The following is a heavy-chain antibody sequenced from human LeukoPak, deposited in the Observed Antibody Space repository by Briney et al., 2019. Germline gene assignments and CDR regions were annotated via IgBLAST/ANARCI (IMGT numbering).Heavy chain of an antibody. J-gene: IGHJ1*01. Sequence: ASVKVSCKASGYTFTRYGITWVRQAPGQGLEWMGWISTYNGKTNYAQKVQDRVTMTTDTSTSTAYMELRSLTSDDTAVYYCARAATTVTNTRYFQHWGQGTLVTVSS. D-gene: IGHD4-17*01. V-gene: IGHV1-18*01. CDR3: ARAATTVTNTRYFQH. CDR2: ISTYNGKT. CDR1: GYTFTRYG.